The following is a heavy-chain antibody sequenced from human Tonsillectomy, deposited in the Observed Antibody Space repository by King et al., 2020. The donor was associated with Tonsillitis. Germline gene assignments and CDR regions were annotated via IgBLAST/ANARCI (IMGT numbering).Heavy chain of an antibody. CDR3: ARVEDEWFYYCSSCHPNRNGAFDL. J-gene: IGHJ3*01. Sequence: VQLVESGGDLVQPGGSLRLSCVASGFTFSSYAMSWVRQAPGKGLEWVLAISGSGGSTYYADSVKGRFTISRDNFRNTLYLQMNSLIAEDTAVHYCARVEDEWFYYCSSCHPNRNGAFDLWGQGTMVTVSA. CDR1: GFTFSSYA. V-gene: IGHV3-23*04. CDR2: ISGSGGST. D-gene: IGHD2-2*01.